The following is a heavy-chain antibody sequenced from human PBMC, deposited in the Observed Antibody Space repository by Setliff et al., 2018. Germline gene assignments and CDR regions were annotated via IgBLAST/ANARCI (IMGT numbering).Heavy chain of an antibody. CDR1: GDSISSGTYY. CDR2: RYYSGYT. D-gene: IGHD4-17*01. Sequence: LSLTCTVSGDSISSGTYYWGWIRQPPGKGLEWIGSRYYSGYTYYNPSLKSRVAMSVDKAKNQFSLNLRSVSAADTAIYYCAKHGEESKVTTYLASWGQGTLVTVSS. CDR3: AKHGEESKVTTYLAS. J-gene: IGHJ5*02. V-gene: IGHV4-39*01.